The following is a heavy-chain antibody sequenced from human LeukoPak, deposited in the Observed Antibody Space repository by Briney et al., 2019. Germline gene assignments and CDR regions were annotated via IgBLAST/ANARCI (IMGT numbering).Heavy chain of an antibody. Sequence: PGGSLGLSCAASGFTFSSYAMSWVRQAPGKGLEWVSAISGSGGSTYYADSVKGRFTISRDNSKNTLYLQMNSLRAEDTAVYYCAKDSRYSSGWHTDTGPEWFDPWGQGTLVTVSS. CDR3: AKDSRYSSGWHTDTGPEWFDP. CDR1: GFTFSSYA. V-gene: IGHV3-23*01. CDR2: ISGSGGST. D-gene: IGHD6-19*01. J-gene: IGHJ5*02.